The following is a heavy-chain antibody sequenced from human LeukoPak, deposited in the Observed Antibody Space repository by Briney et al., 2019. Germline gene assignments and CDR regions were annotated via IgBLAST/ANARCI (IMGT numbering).Heavy chain of an antibody. CDR1: GGSFSGYS. Sequence: PSETLSLTCAFYGGSFSGYSLTWIRQPPGKGLEWIGEINHSGINHFNPSLKSRVTISADTSKKQVFLNLSSVTAADTAVYYCAREGFDFNLLDRSYYFDYWGQGTLVTVSS. V-gene: IGHV4-34*01. CDR3: AREGFDFNLLDRSYYFDY. D-gene: IGHD3-9*01. J-gene: IGHJ4*02. CDR2: INHSGIN.